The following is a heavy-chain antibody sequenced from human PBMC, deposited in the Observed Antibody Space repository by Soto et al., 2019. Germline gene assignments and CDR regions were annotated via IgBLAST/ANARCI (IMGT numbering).Heavy chain of an antibody. CDR1: GGSISSNKW. Sequence: SETLSLTCAVYGGSISSNKWWSWVRQPPGKGLEWIGEIYHSGSTNYNPSLKSRVTISLDKSKTQFSLKLTSVTAADSAVYSGAIDDHIVGAPGPLGATDFRGQWTTDIVSS. CDR2: IYHSGST. J-gene: IGHJ6*02. D-gene: IGHD2-2*01. CDR3: AIDDHIVGAPGPLGATDF. V-gene: IGHV4-4*02.